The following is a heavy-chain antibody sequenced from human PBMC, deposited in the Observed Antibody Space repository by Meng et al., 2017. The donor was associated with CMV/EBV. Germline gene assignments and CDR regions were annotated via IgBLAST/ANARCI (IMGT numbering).Heavy chain of an antibody. CDR3: ARGIYDSSGYYYYYFDY. D-gene: IGHD3-22*01. Sequence: SSNSAAWNWIRQSPSRGLEWLGRTYYRSKWYNDYAVSVKSRITINPDTSKNQFSLQLNSVTPEGTAVYYCARGIYDSSGYYYYYFDYWGQGTLVTVSS. CDR2: TYYRSKWYN. V-gene: IGHV6-1*01. J-gene: IGHJ4*02. CDR1: SSNSAA.